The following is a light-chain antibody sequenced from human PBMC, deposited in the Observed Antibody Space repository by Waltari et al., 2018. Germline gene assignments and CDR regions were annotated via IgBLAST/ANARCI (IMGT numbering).Light chain of an antibody. CDR1: QGISSS. Sequence: DIQMTQSPSCVSASVGDRVTITCRASQGISSSLAWYQQKPGKAPGLLIYGASRWQGGVPLRFGGSGSGTEFTLTITSLQPEDFATYYCQQADSFPWTFGQGTKVDIK. V-gene: IGKV1-12*01. J-gene: IGKJ1*01. CDR3: QQADSFPWT. CDR2: GAS.